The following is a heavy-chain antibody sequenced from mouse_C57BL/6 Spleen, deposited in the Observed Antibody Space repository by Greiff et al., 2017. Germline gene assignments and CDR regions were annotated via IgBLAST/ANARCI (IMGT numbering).Heavy chain of an antibody. CDR1: GYTFTSYW. J-gene: IGHJ3*01. CDR2: IDPSDSYT. V-gene: IGHV1-69*01. Sequence: QVQLQQPGAELVMPGASVKLSCKASGYTFTSYWMHWVKQRPGQGLEWIGEIDPSDSYTNYNQKFKGKSTLTVDKSSSTAYMQLSSLTSWVSAVYYCARAGTWGFAYWGQGTLVTVSA. D-gene: IGHD4-1*01. CDR3: ARAGTWGFAY.